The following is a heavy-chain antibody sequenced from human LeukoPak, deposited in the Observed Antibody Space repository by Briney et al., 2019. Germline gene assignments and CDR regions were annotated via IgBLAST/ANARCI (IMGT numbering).Heavy chain of an antibody. CDR1: GFTFSGYG. Sequence: PGKSLRLSCATSGFTFSGYGVHWVRQAPGKGLEWVTVIWSDGSNKYYADSVKGRFTISRDNSKNTLYLQMNSLRAEDTAVYYCVRGYYAGRGHHFEYWGQGTLVTVSS. CDR2: IWSDGSNK. V-gene: IGHV3-33*01. D-gene: IGHD3-22*01. CDR3: VRGYYAGRGHHFEY. J-gene: IGHJ4*02.